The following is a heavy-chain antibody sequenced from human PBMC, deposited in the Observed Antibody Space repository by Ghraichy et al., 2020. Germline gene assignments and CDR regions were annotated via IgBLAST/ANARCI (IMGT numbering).Heavy chain of an antibody. V-gene: IGHV1-2*06. CDR2: IKLNSGDT. CDR1: GYTFTDYY. D-gene: IGHD2/OR15-2a*01. J-gene: IGHJ5*02. Sequence: ASVKVSCKASGYTFTDYYIHWVRQAPGQGLEYMGRIKLNSGDTNYEQSFQGRVTMIRDTSINTVYMELSRLGSDDTAIYYCGSDAARIGNWFDPWGQGTLVTVSS. CDR3: GSDAARIGNWFDP.